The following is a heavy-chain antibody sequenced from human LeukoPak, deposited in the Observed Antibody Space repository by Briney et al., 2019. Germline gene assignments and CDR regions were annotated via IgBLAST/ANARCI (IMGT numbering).Heavy chain of an antibody. CDR1: GYTFTGYY. J-gene: IGHJ6*03. V-gene: IGHV1-2*02. CDR3: ARGLDYDSSGYYYYYYYYMDV. Sequence: ASVKVSCKASGYTFTGYYMHWVRQAPGQGLEWMGWINPNSGGTNYAQKFQGRVTVTRDTSISTAYMELSSLRSEDTAVYYCARGLDYDSSGYYYYYYYYMDVWAKGPRSPSP. D-gene: IGHD3-22*01. CDR2: INPNSGGT.